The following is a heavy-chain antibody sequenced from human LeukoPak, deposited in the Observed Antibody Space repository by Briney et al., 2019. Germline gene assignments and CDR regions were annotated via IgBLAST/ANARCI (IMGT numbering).Heavy chain of an antibody. CDR1: GGSISGGGYS. D-gene: IGHD3-22*01. V-gene: IGHV4-30-4*07. Sequence: SETLSLTCAVSGGSISGGGYSWSWIRQPPGKGLEWIGYIYYSGTTYYNPSLKSRVTISVDTSKNQFSLKLSSVTAADTAVYYCARLTSRYYDSSGHAFDIWGQGTMVTVSS. CDR2: IYYSGTT. CDR3: ARLTSRYYDSSGHAFDI. J-gene: IGHJ3*02.